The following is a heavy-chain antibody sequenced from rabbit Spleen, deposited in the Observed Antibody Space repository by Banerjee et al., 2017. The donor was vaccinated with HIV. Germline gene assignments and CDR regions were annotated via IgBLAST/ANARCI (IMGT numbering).Heavy chain of an antibody. CDR3: ARRAGNDGNSNYLDL. CDR2: VDGSSGST. Sequence: QEQLVESGGGLVQPEGSLTLTCTASGFSFSRYWMQWVRQSPGKGLEWIAVVDGSSGSTYYASWAKGRFTISKTSSTTVTLQMTSLTAADTATYFCARRAGNDGNSNYLDLWGPGTLVTVS. V-gene: IGHV1S45*01. J-gene: IGHJ6*01. CDR1: GFSFSRYW. D-gene: IGHD4-2*01.